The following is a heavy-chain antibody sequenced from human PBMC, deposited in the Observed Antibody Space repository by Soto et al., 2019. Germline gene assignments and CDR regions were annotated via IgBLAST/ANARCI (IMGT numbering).Heavy chain of an antibody. V-gene: IGHV4-34*01. CDR1: GGSFSGYY. CDR2: INHSGST. Sequence: SETLSLTCAVYGGSFSGYYWSWIRQPPGKGLEWIGEINHSGSTNYNPSLKSRVTISVDTSKNQFSLKLSSVTAADTAVYYCARGRAHTPWFDPWGQGTLLTVSS. J-gene: IGHJ5*02. CDR3: ARGRAHTPWFDP.